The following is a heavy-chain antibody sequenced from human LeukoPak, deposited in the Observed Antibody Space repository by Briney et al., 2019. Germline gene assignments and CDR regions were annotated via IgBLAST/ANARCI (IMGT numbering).Heavy chain of an antibody. V-gene: IGHV3-23*01. Sequence: PGGSLRLSCAASGFTFSSYAMSWVRQAPGKGLEWVSAISGSGGSTYYADSVKGRFTISRDNSKNTLYLQMNSLRAEDTAVYYCANLLMVRGVFPFDYWGQGTLVTVSS. J-gene: IGHJ4*02. D-gene: IGHD3-10*01. CDR3: ANLLMVRGVFPFDY. CDR1: GFTFSSYA. CDR2: ISGSGGST.